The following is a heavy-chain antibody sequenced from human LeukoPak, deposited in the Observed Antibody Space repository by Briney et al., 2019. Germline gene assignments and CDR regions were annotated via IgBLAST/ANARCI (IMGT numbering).Heavy chain of an antibody. CDR2: ISSSSNYI. CDR1: EFTFSVYT. J-gene: IGHJ4*02. CDR3: ARCKNDYGDYVFDY. Sequence: GGSLRLSCAASEFTFSVYTTNWVRQAPGKGLEWVSSISSSSNYIYYADSVKGRFTISRDNAKNSLYLQMNSLRAEDTAVYYCARCKNDYGDYVFDYWGQGTLVTVSS. D-gene: IGHD4-17*01. V-gene: IGHV3-21*01.